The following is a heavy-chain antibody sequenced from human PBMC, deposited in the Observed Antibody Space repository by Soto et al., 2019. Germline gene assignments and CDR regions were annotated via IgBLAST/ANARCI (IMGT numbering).Heavy chain of an antibody. J-gene: IGHJ4*02. CDR3: AKVRLTTKGPFDS. V-gene: IGHV3-23*01. CDR2: ISATGGNT. CDR1: GFNFSTYA. Sequence: GGSLRLSCGASGFNFSTYAMSWVRQAPGKGLDWVSSISATGGNTYYADSVKGRFTISRDNSKDTLNLQMNSLGAEDTAIYYCAKVRLTTKGPFDSWGQGTLVTVSS. D-gene: IGHD4-17*01.